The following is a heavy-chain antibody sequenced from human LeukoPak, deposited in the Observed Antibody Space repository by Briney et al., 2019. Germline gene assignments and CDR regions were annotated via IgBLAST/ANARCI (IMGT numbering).Heavy chain of an antibody. Sequence: GGSLRLSCAASGFTFSSYSMNWVRQAPGKGLEWVSYISSSSSTMYYADSVKGRFTISRDNAKNSLYLLMNSLRAEDTAVYYCARAPYDSSGYYLWYFDYWGQGTLVTVSS. V-gene: IGHV3-48*01. CDR2: ISSSSSTM. D-gene: IGHD3-22*01. J-gene: IGHJ4*02. CDR1: GFTFSSYS. CDR3: ARAPYDSSGYYLWYFDY.